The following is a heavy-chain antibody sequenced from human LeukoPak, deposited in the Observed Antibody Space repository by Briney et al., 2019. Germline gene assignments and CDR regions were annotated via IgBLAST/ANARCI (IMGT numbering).Heavy chain of an antibody. CDR2: MNPKNGNT. CDR1: GYPFNNYD. D-gene: IGHD6-19*01. Sequence: ASVKVSCKASGYPFNNYDINWVRQATGQGLEWLGWMNPKNGNTGYAQKFRGRVTITRDTSESIAYMELSGLRSDDTAVYYCARDRLAGYFDYWGQGTLVTVSS. J-gene: IGHJ4*02. V-gene: IGHV1-8*01. CDR3: ARDRLAGYFDY.